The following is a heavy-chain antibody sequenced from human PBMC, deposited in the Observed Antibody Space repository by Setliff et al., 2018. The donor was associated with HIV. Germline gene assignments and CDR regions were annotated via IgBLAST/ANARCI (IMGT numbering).Heavy chain of an antibody. V-gene: IGHV1-8*03. D-gene: IGHD4-17*01. Sequence: GASVKVSCKASGYTFTSYDLNWVRQAAGRGLEWMGWLNPNSGNTGYAPKFQGRVTISRSNSISTAYMELSSLRSEDTAVYYCARGQIMTTVITNYYYYMDVWGKGTTVTVSS. J-gene: IGHJ6*03. CDR1: GYTFTSYD. CDR3: ARGQIMTTVITNYYYYMDV. CDR2: LNPNSGNT.